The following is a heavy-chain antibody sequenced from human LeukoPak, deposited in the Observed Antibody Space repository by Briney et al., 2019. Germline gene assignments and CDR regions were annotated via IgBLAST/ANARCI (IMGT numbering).Heavy chain of an antibody. Sequence: SETLTLTCAAYGGTFSGYYWSWIRQPPGKGLEWIGEINHSGSANYKPSLKSRVTISVDTSKNQFSLKLGSLTSADTAVYYCARDRHRSHYYDSSGDAFDIWGQGTMVTVSS. V-gene: IGHV4-34*01. D-gene: IGHD3-22*01. CDR3: ARDRHRSHYYDSSGDAFDI. CDR2: INHSGSA. CDR1: GGTFSGYY. J-gene: IGHJ3*02.